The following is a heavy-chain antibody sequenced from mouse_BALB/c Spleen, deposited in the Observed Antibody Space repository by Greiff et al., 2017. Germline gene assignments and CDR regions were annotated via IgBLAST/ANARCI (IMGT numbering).Heavy chain of an antibody. CDR3: ARDLYGYDFDY. D-gene: IGHD2-2*01. J-gene: IGHJ2*01. CDR2: ISSGGST. V-gene: IGHV5-6-5*01. CDR1: GFTFSSYA. Sequence: EVQGVESGGGLVKPGGSLKLSCAASGFTFSSYAMSWVRQTPEKRLEWVASISSGGSTYYPDSVKGRFTISRDNARNILYLQMSSLRSEDTAMYYCARDLYGYDFDYWGQGTTLTVSS.